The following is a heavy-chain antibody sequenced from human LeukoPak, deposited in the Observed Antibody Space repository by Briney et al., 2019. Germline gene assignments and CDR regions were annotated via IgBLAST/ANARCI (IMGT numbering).Heavy chain of an antibody. CDR3: ARDGDYGTGSYYRGCIDS. V-gene: IGHV1-2*02. CDR2: IHPRRGDT. Sequence: ASVTVSCKTSGYSFTAFYIHWVRQAPGQGLEWMGWIHPRRGDTNYQGRVTMTRDTSISTAYLDLSSLRSDDTAVYYCARDGDYGTGSYYRGCIDSWDQGTPVTVSP. CDR1: GYSFTAFY. J-gene: IGHJ4*02. D-gene: IGHD3-10*01.